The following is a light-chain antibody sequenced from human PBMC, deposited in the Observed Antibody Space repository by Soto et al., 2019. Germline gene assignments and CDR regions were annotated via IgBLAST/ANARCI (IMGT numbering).Light chain of an antibody. V-gene: IGKV3-20*01. CDR1: QSVGSSY. CDR2: GAS. Sequence: EIVLTQSPGTLSLSPGESATLSCRASQSVGSSYLAWYRQKPGQAPRLLIYGASSRATGIPDRFSGGGSGTDFTLAISRLEPEYFAVYYCQQYGSSPSTFGQGTKVEIE. CDR3: QQYGSSPST. J-gene: IGKJ1*01.